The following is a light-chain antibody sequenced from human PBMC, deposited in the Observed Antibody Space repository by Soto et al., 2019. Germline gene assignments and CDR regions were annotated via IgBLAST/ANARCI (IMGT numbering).Light chain of an antibody. V-gene: IGKV1-5*01. CDR2: AAS. J-gene: IGKJ4*01. CDR3: QHNHPPSIT. Sequence: DILLIQSPATLSASVGDRITITCRASENIFKFLAWYQQRSGTAPKLLIYAASDLEKGVPSSFSGSGSGTAFTLSIHNLQHNASEYYQCQHNHPPSITFGGGTQVDVK. CDR1: ENIFKF.